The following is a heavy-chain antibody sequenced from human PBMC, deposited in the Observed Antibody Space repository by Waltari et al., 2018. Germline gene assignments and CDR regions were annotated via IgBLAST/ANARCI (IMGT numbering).Heavy chain of an antibody. Sequence: EVQLVESGGGLVKPGGSLRLSCAASGFTFSSYSMHWVRQAPGKGLEWVSSISSSSSYIYYADSVKGRFTISRDNAKNSLYLQMNSLRAEDTAVYYCARGSSQGGTGDYWGQGTLVTVSS. CDR3: ARGSSQGGTGDY. CDR2: ISSSSSYI. CDR1: GFTFSSYS. J-gene: IGHJ4*02. V-gene: IGHV3-21*01. D-gene: IGHD6-25*01.